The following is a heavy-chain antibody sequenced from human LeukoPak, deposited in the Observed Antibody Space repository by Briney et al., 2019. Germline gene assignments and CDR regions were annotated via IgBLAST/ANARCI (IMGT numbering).Heavy chain of an antibody. CDR2: ISSSGGST. CDR1: GFTFSNSD. J-gene: IGHJ4*02. CDR3: AKVSVCYGCYLDY. D-gene: IGHD3-16*01. V-gene: IGHV3-23*01. Sequence: RGSLRLSCAASGFTFSNSDMSWVRQAPGKGLEWVSAISSSGGSTFYADSVKGRFTISRDNSKNTLYLQMHSLRAEDTAIYYCAKVSVCYGCYLDYWGQGTLVTVS.